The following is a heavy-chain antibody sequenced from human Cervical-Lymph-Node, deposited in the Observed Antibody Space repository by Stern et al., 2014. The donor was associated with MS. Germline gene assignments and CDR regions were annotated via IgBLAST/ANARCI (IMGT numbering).Heavy chain of an antibody. CDR2: IWYDGSNK. CDR3: ARGSIVVVGDYAFDI. Sequence: VHLVESGGGVVQPGRSLRLSCAASGFTFSSYGMHWVRQAPGKGLEWVAVIWYDGSNKYYADSVKGRFTISRDNSKNTLYLQMNSLRAEDTAVYYCARGSIVVVGDYAFDIWGQGTMVTVSS. D-gene: IGHD2-21*01. CDR1: GFTFSSYG. J-gene: IGHJ3*02. V-gene: IGHV3-33*01.